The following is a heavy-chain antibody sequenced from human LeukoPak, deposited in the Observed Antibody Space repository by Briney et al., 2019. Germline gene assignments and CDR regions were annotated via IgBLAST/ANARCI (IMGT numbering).Heavy chain of an antibody. D-gene: IGHD6-13*01. Sequence: SETLSLTCAVSGGSISSGGYYWSWIRQPPGKGLEWIGEINHSGSTNYNPSLKSRVTISVDTSKNQFSLKLSSVTAADTAVYYCATKYSSSWYEPRDYWGQGTLVTVSS. J-gene: IGHJ4*02. CDR2: INHSGST. CDR1: GGSISSGGYY. CDR3: ATKYSSSWYEPRDY. V-gene: IGHV4-34*01.